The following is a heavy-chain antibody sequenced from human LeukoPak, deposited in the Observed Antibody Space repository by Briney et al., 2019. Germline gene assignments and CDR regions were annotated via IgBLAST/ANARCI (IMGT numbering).Heavy chain of an antibody. CDR2: IWYDGSNK. D-gene: IGHD3-10*01. J-gene: IGHJ4*02. CDR1: GFTFSSYG. Sequence: GRSLRLSCAASGFTFSSYGMHWVRQAPGKGLEWVAVIWYDGSNKYYADSVKGRLTISRDNSRNTLYLQMRSLRAEDTAVYYCAREYYGSGSAFDYWGQGTLVTVSS. V-gene: IGHV3-33*01. CDR3: AREYYGSGSAFDY.